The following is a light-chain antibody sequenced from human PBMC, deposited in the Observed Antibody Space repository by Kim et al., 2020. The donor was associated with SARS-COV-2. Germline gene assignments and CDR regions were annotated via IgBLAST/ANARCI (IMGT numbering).Light chain of an antibody. CDR1: QDIKNN. J-gene: IGKJ5*01. V-gene: IGKV1-16*02. CDR3: QQYQSYPVT. CDR2: AAS. Sequence: ASVGNRVTMTCRARQDIKNNLVWFQQKPGKAPRSLIYAASSLQSGVPSKFSGSGSGTDFTLTISSLQPEDFATYYCQQYQSYPVTFGQGTRLEIK.